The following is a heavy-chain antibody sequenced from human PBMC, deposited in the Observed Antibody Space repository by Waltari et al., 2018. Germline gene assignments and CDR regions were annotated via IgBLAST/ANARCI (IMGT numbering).Heavy chain of an antibody. D-gene: IGHD3-3*01. CDR2: IYNSGST. J-gene: IGHJ2*01. V-gene: IGHV4-38-2*01. Sequence: QVQLQESGPGLVKPSETLSLTCAVSGYSISSGYYWGWIRQPPGKGLEWIGSIYNSGSTYYNPSLKSRVTISVDTSKNQFSLKLSSVTAADTAVYYCARHSSIWSGYFGWYFDLWGRGTLVTVSS. CDR1: GYSISSGYY. CDR3: ARHSSIWSGYFGWYFDL.